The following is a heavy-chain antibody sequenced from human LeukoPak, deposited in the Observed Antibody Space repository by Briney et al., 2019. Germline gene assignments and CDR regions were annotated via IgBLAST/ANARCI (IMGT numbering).Heavy chain of an antibody. D-gene: IGHD4-17*01. Sequence: PSETLSLTCAVSGYSISSGFYWGWIRQPPGKGLEWIGSIYHSGTTYYNPSLKSRVTISVDTSKNQFSLKLSSVTAADTAFYYCARGGVYGDFGRFDYWGQGTLVTVSS. CDR3: ARGGVYGDFGRFDY. CDR2: IYHSGTT. CDR1: GYSISSGFY. J-gene: IGHJ4*02. V-gene: IGHV4-38-2*01.